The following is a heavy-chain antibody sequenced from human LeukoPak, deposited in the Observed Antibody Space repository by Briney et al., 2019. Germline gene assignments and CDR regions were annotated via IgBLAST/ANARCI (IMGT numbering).Heavy chain of an antibody. CDR1: GGTLSSYA. D-gene: IGHD5-12*01. Sequence: GSSVKVSCKGSGGTLSSYALSWVRQPPGQGLEWMGGIIPIFGTAKSAQKLQGSVTITADESTSTAHMELSSLRSEDTAVYYCARDLNGYSGYDHHQPQPPFDPWGQGTLVTVSS. V-gene: IGHV1-69*01. CDR2: IIPIFGTA. J-gene: IGHJ5*02. CDR3: ARDLNGYSGYDHHQPQPPFDP.